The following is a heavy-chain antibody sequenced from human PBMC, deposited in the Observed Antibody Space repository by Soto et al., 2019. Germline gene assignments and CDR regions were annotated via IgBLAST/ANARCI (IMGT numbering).Heavy chain of an antibody. CDR1: GASISGFY. J-gene: IGHJ5*02. D-gene: IGHD1-1*01. Sequence: SETLSLTCTVSGASISGFYWSWIRKSAGKGLEWIGRIYATGTTDYNPSLKSRVMMSVDTSKKQFSLELRSVTAADTAVYYCVRDGTKTLRDWFDPWGQGISVTVSS. CDR3: VRDGTKTLRDWFDP. CDR2: IYATGTT. V-gene: IGHV4-4*07.